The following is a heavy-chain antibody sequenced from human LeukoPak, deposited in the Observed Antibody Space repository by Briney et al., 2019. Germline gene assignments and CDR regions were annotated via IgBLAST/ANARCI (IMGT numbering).Heavy chain of an antibody. Sequence: EGSLRISCAASGFTFSSYGMHWVRQAPGKGLEWVAVISYDGSNKYYADSVKGRFTISRDNSKNTLYLQMNSLRAEDTAVYYCAKTLRGMDVWGQGTTVTVSS. CDR2: ISYDGSNK. V-gene: IGHV3-30*18. J-gene: IGHJ6*02. CDR3: AKTLRGMDV. CDR1: GFTFSSYG.